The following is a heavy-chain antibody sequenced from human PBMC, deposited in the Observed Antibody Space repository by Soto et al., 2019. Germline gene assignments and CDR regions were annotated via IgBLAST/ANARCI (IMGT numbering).Heavy chain of an antibody. CDR2: IYYSGST. J-gene: IGHJ4*02. CDR3: ARRWGWYFDY. V-gene: IGHV4-59*08. Sequence: QVQLQESGPGLVKPSETLSLTCTVSGGSISSYYWSWIRQPPGKGLEWIGYIYYSGSTNYNPSLXSRVSIXXDTSKNQFSLKLSSVTAADTAVYYCARRWGWYFDYWGQGTLVTVSS. D-gene: IGHD3-16*01. CDR1: GGSISSYY.